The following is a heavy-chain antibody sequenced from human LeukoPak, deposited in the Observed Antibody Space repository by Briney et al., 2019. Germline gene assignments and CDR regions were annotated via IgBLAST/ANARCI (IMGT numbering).Heavy chain of an antibody. CDR1: GFSFGAYL. CDR3: ARDSTVTTYYYYYYMDV. Sequence: GGSLRLSCTASGFSFGAYLISWVRQAPGEGLEWVAVISYDGSNKYYADSVKGRFTISRDNSKNTLYLQMNSLRAEDTAVYYCARDSTVTTYYYYYYMDVWGKGTTVTVSS. J-gene: IGHJ6*03. V-gene: IGHV3-30*04. CDR2: ISYDGSNK. D-gene: IGHD4-17*01.